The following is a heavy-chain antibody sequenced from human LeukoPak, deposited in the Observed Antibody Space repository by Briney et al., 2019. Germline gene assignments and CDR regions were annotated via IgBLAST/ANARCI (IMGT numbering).Heavy chain of an antibody. CDR1: GDSIRSGGYY. Sequence: SETLCLTCTVSGDSIRSGGYYWSWIRQHPGKGLEWIGYIYYSGSTYYNPSLKSRLNISVDTSKKKFSLKLTSVTAADTAVYYCARAKAGSYFASKYFDYWGQGTLVTVSS. J-gene: IGHJ4*02. CDR2: IYYSGST. V-gene: IGHV4-31*03. CDR3: ARAKAGSYFASKYFDY. D-gene: IGHD1-26*01.